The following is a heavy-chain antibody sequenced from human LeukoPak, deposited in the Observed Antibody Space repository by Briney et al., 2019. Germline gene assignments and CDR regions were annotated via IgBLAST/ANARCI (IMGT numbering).Heavy chain of an antibody. V-gene: IGHV4-59*12. CDR2: IYYSGIT. Sequence: SETLTLTCTVSAGSLSSYYWSWIRQPPGKGLEWIGYIYYSGITNYNPSLKSRVTISVDTSKNQFSLKLSSVTAADTAVYYCVRVEGWLEFNNWFDPWGQGTLVTVSS. J-gene: IGHJ5*02. D-gene: IGHD5-24*01. CDR1: AGSLSSYY. CDR3: VRVEGWLEFNNWFDP.